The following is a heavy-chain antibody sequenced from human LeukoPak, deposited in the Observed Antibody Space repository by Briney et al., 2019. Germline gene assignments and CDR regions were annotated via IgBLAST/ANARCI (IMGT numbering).Heavy chain of an antibody. V-gene: IGHV3-23*01. D-gene: IGHD6-19*01. CDR3: ARKSGWYEDALDY. J-gene: IGHJ4*02. CDR1: GFTFSSYA. Sequence: GGSLRLSCAASGFTFSSYAMSWVRQAPGKGLEWVSAISGSGGSTYYADSVKGRFTISRDNAKNSLYLQMNSLRAEDTAVYYCARKSGWYEDALDYWGQGTLVTVSS. CDR2: ISGSGGST.